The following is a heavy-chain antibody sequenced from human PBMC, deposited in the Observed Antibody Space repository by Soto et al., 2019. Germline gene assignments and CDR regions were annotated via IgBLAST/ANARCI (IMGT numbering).Heavy chain of an antibody. Sequence: TMSLTCTVSGGSISIGDYYWSWIRQPPGKGLEWIGYIYYSGSTYYNPSLKSRVTISVDTSKNQFSLKLSSVTAADTAVYYCARDVVSSGVNWFDPWGLGTPVTVSS. D-gene: IGHD3-22*01. CDR3: ARDVVSSGVNWFDP. CDR2: IYYSGST. V-gene: IGHV4-30-4*01. CDR1: GGSISIGDYY. J-gene: IGHJ5*02.